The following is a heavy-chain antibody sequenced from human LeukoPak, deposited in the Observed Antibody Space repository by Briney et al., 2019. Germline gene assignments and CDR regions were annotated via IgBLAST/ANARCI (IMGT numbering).Heavy chain of an antibody. J-gene: IGHJ6*02. Sequence: GESLRLSCAASGFTFSSYWMSWVRQAPGQGLEWVANIKQDGSEKYYVDSVKGRFTISRDNSKNTLYLQMNSLSAEDTAVYYCAKDLSPLYYYYGMDVWGQGTTVTVSS. CDR1: GFTFSSYW. CDR3: AKDLSPLYYYYGMDV. CDR2: IKQDGSEK. V-gene: IGHV3-7*03.